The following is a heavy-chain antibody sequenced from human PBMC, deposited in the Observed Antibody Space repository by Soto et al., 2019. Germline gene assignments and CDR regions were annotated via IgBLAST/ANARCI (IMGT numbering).Heavy chain of an antibody. D-gene: IGHD3-10*01. CDR1: GFTFSSYS. CDR3: ARRARWFGESNFDY. J-gene: IGHJ4*02. CDR2: ISSSSSTI. Sequence: PGGSLRLSCAASGFTFSSYSMNWVRQAPGKGLEWVSYISSSSSTIYYADSVKGRFTISRDNAKNSLYLQMNSLRAEDTAVYYCARRARWFGESNFDYWGQGTLVTVSS. V-gene: IGHV3-48*01.